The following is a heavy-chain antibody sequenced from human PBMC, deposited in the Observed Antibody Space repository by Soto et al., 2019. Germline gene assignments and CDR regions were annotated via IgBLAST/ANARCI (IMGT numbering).Heavy chain of an antibody. Sequence: QVQLQESGPGLVKPSETLSLTCTVSGGSITNYYCSWFRQPPGKGLEWIGYIQYNGYSAYNLSLKRRVTMSMDTSNTQFSLMLESVTATDTAVYYCARHGFGSLHGLVDVWGQGTTVIGSS. CDR1: GGSITNYY. CDR3: ARHGFGSLHGLVDV. CDR2: IQYNGYS. D-gene: IGHD3-10*01. J-gene: IGHJ6*02. V-gene: IGHV4-59*08.